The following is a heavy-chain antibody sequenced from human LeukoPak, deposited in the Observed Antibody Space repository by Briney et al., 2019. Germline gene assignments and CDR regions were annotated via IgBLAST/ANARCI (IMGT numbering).Heavy chain of an antibody. V-gene: IGHV1-69*04. D-gene: IGHD2-15*01. CDR2: IIPILGIA. CDR1: GGTFSSYV. CDR3: ASLGLGYCSGGRCPGYFDL. Sequence: SVKVSCKASGGTFSSYVISWVRQAPGQGLGWMGRIIPILGIANYAQRFQGRVTITADKSTTTAYMELSSLRSEDTAVYYCASLGLGYCSGGRCPGYFDLWGRGTLVTVSS. J-gene: IGHJ2*01.